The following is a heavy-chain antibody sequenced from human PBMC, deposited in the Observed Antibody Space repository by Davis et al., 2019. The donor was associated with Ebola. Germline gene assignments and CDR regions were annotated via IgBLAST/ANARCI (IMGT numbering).Heavy chain of an antibody. CDR2: IKSDGTTI. D-gene: IGHD2-8*02. V-gene: IGHV3-74*01. Sequence: HTGGSLRLSCAASGFSFSTYWMHWVRQAPGKGLVWVSRIKSDGTTISYADSVKGRFTLSRDNAKNTVSLQMNSLRAEDTGFYFCSRNTPVVSTHNWGLGTLVTVSS. CDR1: GFSFSTYW. CDR3: SRNTPVVSTHN. J-gene: IGHJ4*02.